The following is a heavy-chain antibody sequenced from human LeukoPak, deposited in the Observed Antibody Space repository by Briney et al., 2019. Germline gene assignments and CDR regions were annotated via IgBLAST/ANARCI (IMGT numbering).Heavy chain of an antibody. J-gene: IGHJ4*02. CDR1: GFTFTSSA. D-gene: IGHD2-15*01. V-gene: IGHV1-58*02. Sequence: SVKVSCKASGFTFTSSAMQWVRQARGQRLEWIGWIVVGSGNTNYAQKFQERVTITRDMSTSTAYMELSSLRSEDTAVYYCAALLGYCSGGSCYGAFGYWGQGTLVTVSS. CDR2: IVVGSGNT. CDR3: AALLGYCSGGSCYGAFGY.